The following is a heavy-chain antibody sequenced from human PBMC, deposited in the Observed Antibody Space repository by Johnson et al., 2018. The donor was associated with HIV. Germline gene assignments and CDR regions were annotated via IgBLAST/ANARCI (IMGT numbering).Heavy chain of an antibody. J-gene: IGHJ3*02. CDR2: IYSGGST. CDR1: GVIFSDYY. D-gene: IGHD3-10*01. CDR3: ARDRGLDAFDI. Sequence: VQLVESGGGLVKPGGSLRLSCVASGVIFSDYYMSWIRQAPGKGLEWVSVIYSGGSTYYADSVKGRFTISRDNSKNTVYLQMNSLRVEDTAVYYCARDRGLDAFDIWGQGTMVTVSS. V-gene: IGHV3-66*01.